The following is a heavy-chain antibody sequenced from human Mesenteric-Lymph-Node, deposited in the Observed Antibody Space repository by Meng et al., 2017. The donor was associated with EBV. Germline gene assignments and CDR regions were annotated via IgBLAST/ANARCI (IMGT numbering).Heavy chain of an antibody. CDR3: ARAVAGDWYFDL. D-gene: IGHD6-19*01. Sequence: VEMQEAGPGLEKASETLSLTCTVSGAAVSSYTHYWGWIRQPPGKGLEWIGYSYYSGSTSYNPSLTTRVTISVDTSKNQFSLKLNSVTAADTAVYYCARAVAGDWYFDLWGRGTLVTVSS. V-gene: IGHV4-61*01. CDR1: GAAVSSYTHY. CDR2: SYYSGST. J-gene: IGHJ2*01.